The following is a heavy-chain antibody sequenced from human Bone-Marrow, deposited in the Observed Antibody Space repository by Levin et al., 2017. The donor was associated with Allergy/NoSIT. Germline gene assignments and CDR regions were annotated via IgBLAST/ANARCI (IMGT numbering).Heavy chain of an antibody. J-gene: IGHJ4*02. D-gene: IGHD3-16*01. Sequence: GGSLRLSCAASGLTFINYSLDWVRQTPGKGLEWVSSISRSGTYIYYSDSVKGRFTISRDNANNSLYLQMNGLRAKDTGVYFGVTERLGEGKEFDLWGGGTRVLVSS. V-gene: IGHV3-21*01. CDR1: GLTFINYS. CDR2: ISRSGTYI. CDR3: VTERLGEGKEFDL.